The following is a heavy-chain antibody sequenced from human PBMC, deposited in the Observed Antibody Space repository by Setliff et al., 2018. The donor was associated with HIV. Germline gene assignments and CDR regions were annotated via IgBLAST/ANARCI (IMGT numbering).Heavy chain of an antibody. Sequence: PSETLSLTCTVSGGSISSHYWSWIRQPPGKGLEWIGSIYYSGSTNYNPSLKSRVAISVDTSKNQFSLKLSSVTAADTAVYYCASMERGSGFSNRAYVDYWGQGTQVTVSS. CDR1: GGSISSHY. CDR3: ASMERGSGFSNRAYVDY. V-gene: IGHV4-59*11. J-gene: IGHJ4*02. CDR2: IYYSGST. D-gene: IGHD6-19*01.